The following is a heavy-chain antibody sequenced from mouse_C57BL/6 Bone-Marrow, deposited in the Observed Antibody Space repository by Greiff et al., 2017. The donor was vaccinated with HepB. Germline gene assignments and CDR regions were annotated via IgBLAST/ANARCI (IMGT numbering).Heavy chain of an antibody. CDR3: ARRLYYYGSSYGLDY. CDR2: INPGSGGT. Sequence: VQLQQSGAELVRPGTSVKVSCKASGYAFTNYLIEWVKQRPGQGLEWIGVINPGSGGTNYNEKFKGKATLTADKSSSTAYMQLSSLTSEDSAVYFCARRLYYYGSSYGLDYWGQGTTLTVSS. J-gene: IGHJ2*01. CDR1: GYAFTNYL. D-gene: IGHD1-1*01. V-gene: IGHV1-54*01.